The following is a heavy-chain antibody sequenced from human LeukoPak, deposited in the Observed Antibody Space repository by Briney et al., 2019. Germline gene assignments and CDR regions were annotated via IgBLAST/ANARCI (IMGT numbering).Heavy chain of an antibody. Sequence: PSETLSLTCTVSGGSISSYYWSWIRPPPGKGLEWIGYIYYSGSTNYNPPLKSRVTISVDTSKNQFSLKLSSVTAADTAVYYCARDGGNNWFDPWGQGTLVTVSS. D-gene: IGHD2-15*01. CDR3: ARDGGNNWFDP. CDR2: IYYSGST. CDR1: GGSISSYY. J-gene: IGHJ5*02. V-gene: IGHV4-59*01.